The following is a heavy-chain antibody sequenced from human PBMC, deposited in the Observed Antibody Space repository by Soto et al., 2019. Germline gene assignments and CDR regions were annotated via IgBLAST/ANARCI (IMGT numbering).Heavy chain of an antibody. J-gene: IGHJ4*02. V-gene: IGHV3-15*01. CDR3: VTGQYCDY. CDR2: IKSKPDGGTT. CDR1: GFTFSNAW. Sequence: LRLSCIGSGFTFSNAWMNWVRQAPGKGLEWVGRIKSKPDGGTTDYAAPVKGRFTISRDDSKNTVYLQMNSLKTEDTALYYCVTGQYCDYWGQGTLVTVSS.